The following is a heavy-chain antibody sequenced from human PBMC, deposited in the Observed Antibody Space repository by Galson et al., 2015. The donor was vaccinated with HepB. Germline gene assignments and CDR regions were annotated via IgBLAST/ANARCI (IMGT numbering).Heavy chain of an antibody. CDR3: ARVTYKSGWSFDS. CDR2: IRSSSTTI. D-gene: IGHD6-19*01. Sequence: SLRLSCAASGFTLSSYSMNWVRQAPGKGLEWVSHIRSSSTTIYYADSVKGRFTISRDNAKNSLYLQMNSLRAEDTAVYYCARVTYKSGWSFDSWGQGTLVTGSS. CDR1: GFTLSSYS. V-gene: IGHV3-48*04. J-gene: IGHJ5*01.